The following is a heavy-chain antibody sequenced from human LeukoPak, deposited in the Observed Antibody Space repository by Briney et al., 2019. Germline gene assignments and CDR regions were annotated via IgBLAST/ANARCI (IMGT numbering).Heavy chain of an antibody. CDR1: GFTFSSYS. CDR3: ARDSTGYDILTGYYSDGMDV. CDR2: ISSSSSTI. J-gene: IGHJ6*02. V-gene: IGHV3-48*04. Sequence: QAGGSLRLSCSASGFTFSSYSMNWVRQAPGKGLEWVSYISSSSSTIYYADSVKGRFTISRDNAKNSLYLQMNSLRAEDTAVYYCARDSTGYDILTGYYSDGMDVWGQGTTVTVSS. D-gene: IGHD3-9*01.